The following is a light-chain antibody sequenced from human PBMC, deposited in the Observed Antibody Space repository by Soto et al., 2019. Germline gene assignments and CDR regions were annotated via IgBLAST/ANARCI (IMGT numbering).Light chain of an antibody. Sequence: EIVMRQSPATLSVSPGGRATLSCRASQSVNNYLAWYQQRPGQPPRLLIYRASTRATGIPARFSGSGSGTEVSLTISSLQSEDFAVYYCQQYSTSPPKYTVGQGTKLEI. CDR2: RAS. J-gene: IGKJ2*01. CDR3: QQYSTSPPKYT. V-gene: IGKV3-15*01. CDR1: QSVNNY.